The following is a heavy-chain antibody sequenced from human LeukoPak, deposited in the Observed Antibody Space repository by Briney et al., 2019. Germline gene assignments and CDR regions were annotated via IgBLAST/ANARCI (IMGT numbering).Heavy chain of an antibody. J-gene: IGHJ4*02. D-gene: IGHD6-13*01. V-gene: IGHV5-10-1*01. Sequence: GGSLKISCKGSGYSFTSYWISWVRQMPGKGLEWMGRIDPSDSYTNYSPSFQGHVAISADKSISTAYLQWSSLKASDTAMYYCARDRGIAAAGRGIDDYWGQGTLVTVSS. CDR3: ARDRGIAAAGRGIDDY. CDR2: IDPSDSYT. CDR1: GYSFTSYW.